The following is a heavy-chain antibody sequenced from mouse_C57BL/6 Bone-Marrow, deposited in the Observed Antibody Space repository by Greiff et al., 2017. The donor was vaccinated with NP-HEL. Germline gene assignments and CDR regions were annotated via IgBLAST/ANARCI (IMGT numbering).Heavy chain of an antibody. D-gene: IGHD4-1*01. Sequence: VQVVESGAELARPGASVKLSCKASGYTFTSYGISWVKQRTGQGLEWIGEIYPRSGNTYYNEKFKGKATLTADKSSSTAYMELRSLTSEDSAVYFCARLGRYFDVWGTGTTVTVSS. CDR2: IYPRSGNT. CDR1: GYTFTSYG. J-gene: IGHJ1*03. V-gene: IGHV1-81*01. CDR3: ARLGRYFDV.